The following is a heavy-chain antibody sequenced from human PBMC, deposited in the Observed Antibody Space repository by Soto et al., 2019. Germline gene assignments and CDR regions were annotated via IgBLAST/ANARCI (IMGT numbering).Heavy chain of an antibody. J-gene: IGHJ6*02. D-gene: IGHD3-16*01. CDR3: VRRGIGILHGLADV. Sequence: QVQLQQSGPGLVKPSETLSLTCTVSSGPSSSHNWGWIRQSPGRGLEWIGHVYNTGGTSYNPSLKSRVTTSADTSANPISLTLSSVTAADTAIYYCVRRGIGILHGLADVWGQGTTVSVSS. CDR1: SGPSSSHN. CDR2: VYNTGGT. V-gene: IGHV4-59*08.